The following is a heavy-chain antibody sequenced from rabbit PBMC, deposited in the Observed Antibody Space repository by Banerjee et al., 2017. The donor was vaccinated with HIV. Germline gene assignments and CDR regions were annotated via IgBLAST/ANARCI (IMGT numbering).Heavy chain of an antibody. Sequence: QSLEESGGDLVKPGASLTLTCTASGFTLSSYYTCWVRQAPGKGLEWIGCMNTGDSGSTYYASWAKGRFTITRPSSTTVTLQMTSLTAADTATYFCARSESGDWRWNLWGQGTLVTVS. CDR3: ARSESGDWRWNL. D-gene: IGHD2-1*01. J-gene: IGHJ4*01. V-gene: IGHV1S40*01. CDR2: MNTGDSGST. CDR1: GFTLSSYY.